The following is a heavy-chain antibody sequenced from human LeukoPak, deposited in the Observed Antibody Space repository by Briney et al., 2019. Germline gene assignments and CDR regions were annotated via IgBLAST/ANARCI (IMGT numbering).Heavy chain of an antibody. CDR2: ISGDGGST. V-gene: IGHV3-43*02. J-gene: IGHJ5*01. Sequence: PGGSLRLSCAAPGFSFDDYAIHWVRQAPGKGLEWVSLISGDGGSTFYADSVKGRFTISRDNSKNSLYLQMSSLRSEDTALYYCARESDSSGWYDSWGLGTLVTVSS. CDR3: ARESDSSGWYDS. CDR1: GFSFDDYA. D-gene: IGHD3-22*01.